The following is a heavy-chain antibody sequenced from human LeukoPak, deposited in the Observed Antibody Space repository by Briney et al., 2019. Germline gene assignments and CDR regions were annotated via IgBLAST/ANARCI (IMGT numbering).Heavy chain of an antibody. J-gene: IGHJ6*03. D-gene: IGHD2-2*02. CDR1: GYTFTSYY. Sequence: ASVKVSCKASGYTFTSYYMHWGRQAPGQGLEWRGIINPSGGSTSYAQKFQGRVTMTRDISTSTVYMELSSLRSEDTAVYYCARAGCSSTSCYTYYYYYYMDVWGKGTTVTVSS. CDR3: ARAGCSSTSCYTYYYYYYMDV. CDR2: INPSGGST. V-gene: IGHV1-46*01.